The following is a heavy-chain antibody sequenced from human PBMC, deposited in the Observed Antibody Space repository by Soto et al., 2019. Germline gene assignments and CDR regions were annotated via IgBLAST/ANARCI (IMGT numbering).Heavy chain of an antibody. D-gene: IGHD3-10*01. V-gene: IGHV4-31*03. CDR1: GGSISSGGYY. CDR3: ARSYCSGSYYQYDY. Sequence: QVQLQESGPGLVKPSQTLSLTCTVSGGSISSGGYYWSWIRQHPGKGLEWIGYIYYSGSTYYNPSLKSRVTISVDTSKNQCSLKLSSVTAAYTAVYYCARSYCSGSYYQYDYWGQGTLVTVSS. CDR2: IYYSGST. J-gene: IGHJ4*02.